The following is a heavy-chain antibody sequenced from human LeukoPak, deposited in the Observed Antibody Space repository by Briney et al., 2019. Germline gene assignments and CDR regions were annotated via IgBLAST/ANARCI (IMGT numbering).Heavy chain of an antibody. CDR2: MNPNSGNT. D-gene: IGHD3-10*01. J-gene: IGHJ6*02. Sequence: ASVKVSCKASGYTFTSYDINWVRQATGQGLEWMGWMNPNSGNTGYAQKFQGRVTMTRNTSISTAYMELSSLRSEDTAVYYCARSITMVRGVIITDYYCGMDVWGQGTTVTVSS. V-gene: IGHV1-8*01. CDR1: GYTFTSYD. CDR3: ARSITMVRGVIITDYYCGMDV.